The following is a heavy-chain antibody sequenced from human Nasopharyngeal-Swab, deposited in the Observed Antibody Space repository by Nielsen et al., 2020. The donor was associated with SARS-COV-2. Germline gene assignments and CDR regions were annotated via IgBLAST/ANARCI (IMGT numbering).Heavy chain of an antibody. CDR2: ISYDGSNK. J-gene: IGHJ4*02. Sequence: GESLKISCAASGFTFSSYGMHWVRQAPGKGLEWVAVISYDGSNKYYADSVKGRFTISRDNSKNTLYLQMNSLRAEDTAVYYCAKMAGYSSSWYGSSLIDYWGQGTLVTASS. CDR1: GFTFSSYG. V-gene: IGHV3-30*18. D-gene: IGHD6-13*01. CDR3: AKMAGYSSSWYGSSLIDY.